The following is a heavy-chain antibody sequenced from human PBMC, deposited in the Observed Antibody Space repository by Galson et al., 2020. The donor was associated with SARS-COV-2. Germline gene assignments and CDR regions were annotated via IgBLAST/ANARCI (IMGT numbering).Heavy chain of an antibody. Sequence: GGSLRLSCAASGFTFSSYAMHWVRQAPGKGLEWVAVISYDGSNKYYADSVKGQFTISRDNSKNTLYLQMNSLRAEDTAVYYCAREDLGGLGFDYWGRGTLATVSS. CDR1: GFTFSSYA. CDR3: AREDLGGLGFDY. V-gene: IGHV3-30*01. D-gene: IGHD3-16*01. CDR2: ISYDGSNK. J-gene: IGHJ4*02.